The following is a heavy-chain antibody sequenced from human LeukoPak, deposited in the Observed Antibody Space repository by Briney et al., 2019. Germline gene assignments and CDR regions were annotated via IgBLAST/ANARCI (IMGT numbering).Heavy chain of an antibody. CDR2: IYPGDSDT. D-gene: IGHD2-2*01. J-gene: IGHJ5*02. CDR3: ARLPVYCSSTSCYRNWFDP. CDR1: GYSFTSYW. V-gene: IGHV5-51*01. Sequence: GESLKIFCKGSGYSFTSYWIGWVRQMPGKGLEWMGIIYPGDSDTRYSPSFQGQVTISADKSISTAYLQWSSLKASDTAMYYCARLPVYCSSTSCYRNWFDPWGQGTLVTVSS.